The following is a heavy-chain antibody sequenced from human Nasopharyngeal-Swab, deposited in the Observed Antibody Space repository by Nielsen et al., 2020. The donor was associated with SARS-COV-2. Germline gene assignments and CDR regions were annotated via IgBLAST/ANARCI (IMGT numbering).Heavy chain of an antibody. CDR3: AREKTHYDSSGCYYLWFDP. D-gene: IGHD3-22*01. Sequence: CQAPGKGLEWIGYIYYSGSTNYNPSLKSRVTISVDTSKNQFSLKLNSVTAADTAVYYCAREKTHYDSSGCYYLWFDPWGRGTLVTVSS. CDR2: IYYSGST. J-gene: IGHJ5*02. V-gene: IGHV4-59*01.